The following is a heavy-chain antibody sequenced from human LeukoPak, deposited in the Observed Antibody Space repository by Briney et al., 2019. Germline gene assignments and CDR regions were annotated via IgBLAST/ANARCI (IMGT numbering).Heavy chain of an antibody. J-gene: IGHJ4*02. CDR2: IIPIFGTA. D-gene: IGHD6-13*01. CDR3: AGVAAADSFDY. V-gene: IGHV1-69*06. Sequence: SVKVSCKASGGTFSSYAISWVRQAPGQGLEWMGGIIPIFGTANYAQKFQGRVTITADKSTSTAYMELSSLRSEDTAVYYCAGVAAADSFDYWGQGTLVTVSS. CDR1: GGTFSSYA.